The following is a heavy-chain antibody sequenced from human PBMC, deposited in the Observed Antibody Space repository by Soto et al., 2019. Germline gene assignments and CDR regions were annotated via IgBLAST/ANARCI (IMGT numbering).Heavy chain of an antibody. J-gene: IGHJ4*02. CDR2: IYPGDSDT. CDR3: ARHGGRLIAPAY. V-gene: IGHV5-51*01. D-gene: IGHD2-2*01. Sequence: LKISCEASGYSFTSYWIGWVRQMPGKGLEWMGIIYPGDSDTRYSPSFQGQVAMSVDKSISTAYLQWNSLKASDTAMYYCARHGGRLIAPAYWGQGTLVTVSS. CDR1: GYSFTSYW.